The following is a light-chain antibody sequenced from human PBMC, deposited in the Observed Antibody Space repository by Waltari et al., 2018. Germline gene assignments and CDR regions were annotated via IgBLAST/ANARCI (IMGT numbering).Light chain of an antibody. Sequence: QSALTQPRSVSGSPGQSVTISCTGTRSAVGGYTYVSWYQQHPGKAPKFMIYDVSKRPAGVPDRFSGSKSGNTASLTISGLQAEDEADYYCSSYAGSYTLVFGGGTKLTVL. V-gene: IGLV2-11*01. CDR3: SSYAGSYTLV. J-gene: IGLJ2*01. CDR2: DVS. CDR1: RSAVGGYTY.